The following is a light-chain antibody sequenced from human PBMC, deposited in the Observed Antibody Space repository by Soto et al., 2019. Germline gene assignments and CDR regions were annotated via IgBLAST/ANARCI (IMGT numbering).Light chain of an antibody. CDR1: QSVASNN. CDR3: QQYGSSPRT. CDR2: GAS. V-gene: IGKV3-20*01. J-gene: IGKJ1*01. Sequence: EIVLTQSPRTLSLSPGERATLSCRASQSVASNNLAWYQQIPGQSPRILIYGASSRATGIPDRFSGSGSGTDFTLTISRLEPEDFAVYYCQQYGSSPRTFGQGTRVEIK.